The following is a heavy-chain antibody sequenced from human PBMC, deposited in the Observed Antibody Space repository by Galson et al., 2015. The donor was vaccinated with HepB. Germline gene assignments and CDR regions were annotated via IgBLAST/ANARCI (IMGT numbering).Heavy chain of an antibody. D-gene: IGHD3-22*01. V-gene: IGHV3-30*02. CDR2: IRYDGSNK. CDR1: GFTFSSYG. Sequence: SLRLSCAASGFTFSSYGMHWVRQAPGKGLEWVAFIRYDGSNKCYADSVKGRFTISRDNSKNTLYLQMNSLRAEDTAVYNCAKALALEITMIVVGIDYWGQGTLVTVSS. J-gene: IGHJ4*02. CDR3: AKALALEITMIVVGIDY.